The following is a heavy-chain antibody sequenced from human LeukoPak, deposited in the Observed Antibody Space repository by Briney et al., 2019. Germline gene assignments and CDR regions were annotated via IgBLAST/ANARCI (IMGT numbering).Heavy chain of an antibody. CDR1: GGSSSGYY. D-gene: IGHD3-22*01. V-gene: IGHV4-34*01. CDR3: ARGRYYDSSGSFDY. Sequence: SETLSLTCAVYGGSSSGYYWSWIRQPPGKGLEWIGEINHSGSTNYNPSLKSRVTISVDTSKNQFSLKLSSVTAADTAVYYCARGRYYDSSGSFDYWGQGTLVTVSS. CDR2: INHSGST. J-gene: IGHJ4*02.